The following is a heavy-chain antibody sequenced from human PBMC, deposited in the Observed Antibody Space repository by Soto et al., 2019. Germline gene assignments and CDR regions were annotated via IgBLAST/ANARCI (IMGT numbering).Heavy chain of an antibody. CDR3: ARGPFDRSGYYYY. J-gene: IGHJ4*02. Sequence: SETLSLTCTVSGGSISSYYWSWIRQPPGKGLEWIGYIYYSGSTNYNPSLKSRVTISVDTSKNQFSLKLSSVTAADTAVYYCARGPFDRSGYYYYWGQGTLVTVSS. V-gene: IGHV4-59*01. D-gene: IGHD3-22*01. CDR1: GGSISSYY. CDR2: IYYSGST.